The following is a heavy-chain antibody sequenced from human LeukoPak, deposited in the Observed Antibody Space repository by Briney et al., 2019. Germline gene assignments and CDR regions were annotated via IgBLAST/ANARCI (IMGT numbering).Heavy chain of an antibody. Sequence: SQTLSLTCTVSGGSISSGGYYWSCIRQHPGKGLEWNGYIYYSGSTYYNPCLKIRVTISVDTSKNQFSLKLSSVTAADTAVYYCARDLRKYCGGDCYTNWFDPWGQGTLVTVSS. D-gene: IGHD2-21*02. CDR1: GGSISSGGYY. V-gene: IGHV4-31*03. J-gene: IGHJ5*02. CDR3: ARDLRKYCGGDCYTNWFDP. CDR2: IYYSGST.